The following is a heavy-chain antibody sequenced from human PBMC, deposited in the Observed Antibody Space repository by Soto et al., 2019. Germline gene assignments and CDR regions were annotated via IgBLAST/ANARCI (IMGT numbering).Heavy chain of an antibody. CDR3: VSAAKWELLFDY. CDR1: GGSISSSNYY. Sequence: SETLSLTCTVSGGSISSSNYYWAWIRQPPGKGLEWIGNIYYTEGTYYNPSLKSRVTISVDTSENQVSPKLFSVTAADTALYYCVSAAKWELLFDYWGQGIQVTVSS. CDR2: IYYTEGT. V-gene: IGHV4-39*01. J-gene: IGHJ4*02. D-gene: IGHD1-26*01.